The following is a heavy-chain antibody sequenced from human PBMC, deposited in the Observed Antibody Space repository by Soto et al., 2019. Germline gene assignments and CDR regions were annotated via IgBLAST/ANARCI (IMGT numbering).Heavy chain of an antibody. CDR1: GYTLTELS. J-gene: IGHJ4*02. CDR2: FDPEDGET. V-gene: IGHV1-24*01. CDR3: ATSSNFYGDYYFDY. D-gene: IGHD4-17*01. Sequence: VSVKVSCKVSGYTLTELSMHWVRQAPGKGLEWMGGFDPEDGETIYAQKFQGRVTMTEDTSTDTAYMELSSLRSEDTAVYYCATSSNFYGDYYFDYWGQGTLVTVSS.